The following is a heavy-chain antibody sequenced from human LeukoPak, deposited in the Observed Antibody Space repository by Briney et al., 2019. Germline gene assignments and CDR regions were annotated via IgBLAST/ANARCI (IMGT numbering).Heavy chain of an antibody. J-gene: IGHJ3*02. CDR3: ARQRITMIVVPTPDAFDI. CDR1: GGSISSSSYY. CDR2: IYYSGST. D-gene: IGHD3-22*01. Sequence: SSETLSLTCTVSGGSISSSSYYWGWIRQPPGKGLEWIGSIYYSGSTYYNPSLKSRVTISVDTSKNQFSLKLSSVTAADTAVYYCARQRITMIVVPTPDAFDIWGQGTMVTVSS. V-gene: IGHV4-39*01.